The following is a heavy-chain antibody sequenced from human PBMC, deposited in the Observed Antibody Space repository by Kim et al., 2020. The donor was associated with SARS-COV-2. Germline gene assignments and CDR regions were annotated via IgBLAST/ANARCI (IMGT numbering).Heavy chain of an antibody. Sequence: ASVKVSCKVSGYTLTELSMHWVRQAPGKGLEWMGGFDPEDGETIYAQKFQGRVTMTEDTSTDTAYMDLSSLRSEDTAVYYCATGDYYYDSSGTFYYYYGMDVWGQGTTVTVSS. CDR2: FDPEDGET. J-gene: IGHJ6*02. V-gene: IGHV1-24*01. CDR3: ATGDYYYDSSGTFYYYYGMDV. D-gene: IGHD3-22*01. CDR1: GYTLTELS.